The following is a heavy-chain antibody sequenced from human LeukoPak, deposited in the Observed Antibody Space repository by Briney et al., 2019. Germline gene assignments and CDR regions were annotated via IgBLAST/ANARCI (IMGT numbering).Heavy chain of an antibody. D-gene: IGHD6-13*01. V-gene: IGHV3-21*01. J-gene: IGHJ4*02. CDR3: ARDQAAGSYFDY. CDR1: GFTFSSYS. Sequence: PGGSLRLSCAASGFTFSSYSMNWVRQASGKGLEWVSSISSSSSYIYYADSVKGRFTISRDNAKNSLYLQMNSLRAEDTAVYYCARDQAAGSYFDYWGQGTLVTVSS. CDR2: ISSSSSYI.